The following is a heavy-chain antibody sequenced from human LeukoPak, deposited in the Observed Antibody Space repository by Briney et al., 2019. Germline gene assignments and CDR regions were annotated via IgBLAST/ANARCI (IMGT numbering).Heavy chain of an antibody. J-gene: IGHJ4*02. V-gene: IGHV4-34*01. CDR2: INHSGST. D-gene: IGHD3-22*01. Sequence: SETLSLTXAVYGGSFSGYYWSWIRQPPGKGLEWIGEINHSGSTNYNPSLKSRVTISVDTSKNQFSLKLSSVTAADTAVYYCAGSPAFYDSSGYDRHYYFDYWGQGTLVTVSS. CDR1: GGSFSGYY. CDR3: AGSPAFYDSSGYDRHYYFDY.